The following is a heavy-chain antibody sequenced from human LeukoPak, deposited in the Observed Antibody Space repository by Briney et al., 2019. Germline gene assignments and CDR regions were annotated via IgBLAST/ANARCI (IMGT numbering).Heavy chain of an antibody. Sequence: GGSLRLSCAASGFTFSSYSMNWVRQAPGKGLEWVSSISGSGGSTYYADSVKGRFTISRDNSKNTLYLQMNSLRAEDTAVYYCAKDKTTVTPEGIGMDVWGQGTTVTVSS. CDR3: AKDKTTVTPEGIGMDV. J-gene: IGHJ6*02. V-gene: IGHV3-23*01. CDR1: GFTFSSYS. CDR2: ISGSGGST. D-gene: IGHD4-17*01.